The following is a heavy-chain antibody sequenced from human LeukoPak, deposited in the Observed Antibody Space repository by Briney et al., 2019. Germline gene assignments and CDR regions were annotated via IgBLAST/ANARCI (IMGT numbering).Heavy chain of an antibody. Sequence: GSLRLSCAASGFTFSTYAVNWVRQAPGKGLEWVSGISGSGDTTYYADSVKGRFTISRDNSENTLYLQVKSLRAEDTAVYYCAKSPGTYKPFYFDYWGQGTLVTVSS. CDR2: ISGSGDTT. V-gene: IGHV3-23*01. D-gene: IGHD3-10*01. J-gene: IGHJ4*02. CDR1: GFTFSTYA. CDR3: AKSPGTYKPFYFDY.